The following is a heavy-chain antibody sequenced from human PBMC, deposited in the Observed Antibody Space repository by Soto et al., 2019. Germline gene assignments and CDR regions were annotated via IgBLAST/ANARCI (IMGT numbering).Heavy chain of an antibody. CDR3: ARVRATVYEIDY. V-gene: IGHV3-7*03. D-gene: IGHD1-26*01. CDR2: IKRDGSEK. J-gene: IGHJ4*02. Sequence: GGSLRLSCTASGFMFGSYWMTWVRHVPGKGLQWVANIKRDGSEKYYVDFVKGRFTISRDNADNSVFLDMNNLRVDDTATYYCARVRATVYEIDYWGQGALVTVSS. CDR1: GFMFGSYW.